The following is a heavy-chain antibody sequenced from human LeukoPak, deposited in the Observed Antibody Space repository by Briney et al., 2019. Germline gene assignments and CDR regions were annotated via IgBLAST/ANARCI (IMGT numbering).Heavy chain of an antibody. D-gene: IGHD3-16*02. J-gene: IGHJ4*02. Sequence: PGGSLRLSCVASGFTFSTYSMNWVRQAPGKGLEWASYISGSSGTIYYADSVKGRFTISRDNAKNSLYLQMNSLRAEDTAVYYCARDRRTGRLGELSLDPCFDYWGQGTLVTVSS. V-gene: IGHV3-48*01. CDR3: ARDRRTGRLGELSLDPCFDY. CDR2: ISGSSGTI. CDR1: GFTFSTYS.